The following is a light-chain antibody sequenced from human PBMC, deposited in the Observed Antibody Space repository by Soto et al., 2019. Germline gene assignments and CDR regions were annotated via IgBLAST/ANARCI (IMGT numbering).Light chain of an antibody. CDR1: NIGSKS. CDR2: DDS. CDR3: QVWDSGSDPYV. V-gene: IGLV3-21*02. J-gene: IGLJ1*01. Sequence: SYELTQPPSVSVAPGQTARITCGGNNIGSKSVHWYQQKPAQAPVLVVYDDSDPPSRSPERFSGSNSRNTATLTIRRVDAGDVAECYSQVWDSGSDPYVFGTGTKLTVL.